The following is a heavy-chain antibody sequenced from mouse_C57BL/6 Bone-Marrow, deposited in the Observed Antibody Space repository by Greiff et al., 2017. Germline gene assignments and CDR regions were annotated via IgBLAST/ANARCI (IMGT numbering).Heavy chain of an antibody. CDR2: IYWDDDK. CDR3: ARRAGPFYWYFDV. Sequence: QVTLKVCGPGILQSSQTLSLTCSFSGFSLSTSGMGVSWIRQPSGKGLEWLAHIYWDDDKRYNPSLKSRLTISKDTSRNQVFLKITSVDTADTATYYCARRAGPFYWYFDVWGTGTTVTVSS. J-gene: IGHJ1*03. CDR1: GFSLSTSGMG. V-gene: IGHV8-12*01.